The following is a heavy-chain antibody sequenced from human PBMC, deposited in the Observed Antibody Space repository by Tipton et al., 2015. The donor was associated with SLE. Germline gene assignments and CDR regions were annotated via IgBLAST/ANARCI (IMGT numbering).Heavy chain of an antibody. D-gene: IGHD2-21*01. CDR2: VNHGGST. Sequence: TLSLTCAVYGGSLSGYYWSWIRQPPGKGLEWIGEVNHGGSTNYNPSLKSRVTLSVDTSKNQLSLKLSSVTAADTAVYYCARDLGDRFDCWGQGTLVTVSS. CDR1: GGSLSGYY. J-gene: IGHJ4*02. CDR3: ARDLGDRFDC. V-gene: IGHV4-34*01.